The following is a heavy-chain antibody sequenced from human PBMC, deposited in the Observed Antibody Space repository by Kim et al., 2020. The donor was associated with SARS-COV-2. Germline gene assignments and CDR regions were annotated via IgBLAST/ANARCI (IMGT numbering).Heavy chain of an antibody. CDR3: ERDLRLYY. Sequence: LSLTCAASGFTFSSYWMHWVRQAPGKGLVWASRINSDGSSTGYADSVKGRFTISRDNAKNTLYLQMNSLRAEDTAVYYCERDLRLYYWGQGTLVTVSS. CDR1: GFTFSSYW. CDR2: INSDGSST. D-gene: IGHD2-2*02. V-gene: IGHV3-74*01. J-gene: IGHJ4*02.